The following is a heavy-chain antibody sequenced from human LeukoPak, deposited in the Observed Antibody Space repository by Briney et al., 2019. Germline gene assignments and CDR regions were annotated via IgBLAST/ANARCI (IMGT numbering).Heavy chain of an antibody. V-gene: IGHV3-66*02. CDR1: GFTVNSNY. CDR2: IYSGGST. Sequence: GGSLRLSCAASGFTVNSNYMSWVRQAPGKGLEWVSVIYSGGSTYYADSVKGRFTISRDNSKNTLYLQMNSLRAEDTAVYYCARYISEGGPGEYWGQGTLVTVSS. J-gene: IGHJ4*02. D-gene: IGHD3-16*01. CDR3: ARYISEGGPGEY.